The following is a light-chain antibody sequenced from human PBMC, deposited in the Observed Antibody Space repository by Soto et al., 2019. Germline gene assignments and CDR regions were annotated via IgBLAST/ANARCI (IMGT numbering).Light chain of an antibody. J-gene: IGKJ4*01. CDR1: QSISTY. CDR2: AAS. V-gene: IGKV1-39*01. CDR3: QQSSSTPPT. Sequence: DIQMTQSPSSLSASVGDRVTITCRTSQSISTYLNWYQHKPGKAPKLLIYAASSLQSVVPSRFSGSGSGTDFTLTISSLQPDDFATYYCQQSSSTPPTFGGGTKVEIK.